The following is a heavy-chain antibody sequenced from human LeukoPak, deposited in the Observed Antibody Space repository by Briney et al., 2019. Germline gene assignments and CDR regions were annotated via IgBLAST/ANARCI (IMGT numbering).Heavy chain of an antibody. CDR3: ARRAGAYSHPYDY. D-gene: IGHD4/OR15-4a*01. V-gene: IGHV3-53*01. CDR1: GFTVSSNS. J-gene: IGHJ4*02. Sequence: GGSLTLSCTVSGFTVSSNSMSWVRQAPGKGLEWVSFIYSDNTHYSNPVKGRFTISRDNAKNTLYLQMTSLRAEDTAVYYCARRAGAYSHPYDYWGQGTLVTVSS. CDR2: IYSDNT.